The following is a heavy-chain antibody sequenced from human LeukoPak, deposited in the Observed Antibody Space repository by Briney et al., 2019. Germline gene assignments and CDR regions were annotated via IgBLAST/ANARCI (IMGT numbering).Heavy chain of an antibody. D-gene: IGHD3-22*01. J-gene: IGHJ3*02. V-gene: IGHV3-9*01. CDR1: GFTFDDYA. Sequence: GGSLRLSCAASGFTFDDYAMHWVRQAPGKGLEWVSGISWNSGSIGYADSVKGRFTISRDNAKNSLYLQMNSLRAEDTALYYCAKDIASYYDSSGSNAFDIWGQGTMVTVSS. CDR3: AKDIASYYDSSGSNAFDI. CDR2: ISWNSGSI.